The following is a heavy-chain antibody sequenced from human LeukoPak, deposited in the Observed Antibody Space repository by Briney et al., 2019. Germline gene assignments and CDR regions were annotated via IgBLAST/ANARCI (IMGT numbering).Heavy chain of an antibody. Sequence: SETLSLTCTVSGGSISGNFWSWIRQPPGKGLEYSGYIYYSGSTYYNPSLKSRVTMSVDTSQNQFSLRLSSVTAADTAVYYCARLGGLPGYYFDYWGQGTLVAVSS. J-gene: IGHJ4*02. CDR3: ARLGGLPGYYFDY. CDR2: IYYSGST. V-gene: IGHV4-59*08. D-gene: IGHD3-10*01. CDR1: GGSISGNF.